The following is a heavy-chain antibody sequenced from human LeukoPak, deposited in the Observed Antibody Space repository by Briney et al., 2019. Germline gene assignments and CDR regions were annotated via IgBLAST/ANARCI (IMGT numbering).Heavy chain of an antibody. J-gene: IGHJ4*02. V-gene: IGHV1-69*05. CDR2: IIPIFGTA. CDR3: ARDGSIVGVQRAFDY. CDR1: GGTFSSYA. D-gene: IGHD1-26*01. Sequence: GASVKVSCKASGGTFSSYAISWVRQAPGQGLEWMGRIIPIFGTANYAQKFQGRVTITTDESTSTAYMELSSLRSEDTAVYYCARDGSIVGVQRAFDYWGQGTLVTVSS.